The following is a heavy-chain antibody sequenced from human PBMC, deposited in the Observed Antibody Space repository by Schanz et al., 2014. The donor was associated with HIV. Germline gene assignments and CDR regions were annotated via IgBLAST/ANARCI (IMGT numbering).Heavy chain of an antibody. J-gene: IGHJ5*02. V-gene: IGHV1-2*02. CDR2: IRPDSGDT. CDR3: ARENWHYDH. CDR1: GYPFTTYH. D-gene: IGHD1-7*01. Sequence: QVQLVQSGAEVVKPGASVKVSCKTSGYPFTTYHLHWVRQAPGQGLEWMGRIRPDSGDTYSAQKFDGRFTMTRDTSVSTYYMELSSLRSDDTAVYFCARENWHYDHWGQGTLVTVSS.